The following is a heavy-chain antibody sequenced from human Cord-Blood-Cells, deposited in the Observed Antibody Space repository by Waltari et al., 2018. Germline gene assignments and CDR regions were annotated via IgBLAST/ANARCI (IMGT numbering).Heavy chain of an antibody. CDR1: GGSISSISYY. CDR3: ARRGIAAAGDAFDI. Sequence: QLQLQESGPGLVKPSETLSLTCTVSGGSISSISYYWGWIRQPPGKGLEWIGRIYYSGSTYYNPSLKSRVTISVDTSKNQFSLKLSSVTAADTAVYYCARRGIAAAGDAFDIWGQGTMVTVSS. J-gene: IGHJ3*02. D-gene: IGHD6-13*01. CDR2: IYYSGST. V-gene: IGHV4-39*01.